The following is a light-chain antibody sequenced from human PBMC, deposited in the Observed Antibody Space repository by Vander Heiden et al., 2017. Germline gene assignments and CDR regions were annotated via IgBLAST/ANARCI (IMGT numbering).Light chain of an antibody. CDR3: QQVDSYPIT. V-gene: IGKV1-9*01. J-gene: IGKJ4*01. CDR1: QGINNY. CDR2: DAS. Sequence: DIQLTQSPSFLSASVGDRVTITCRASQGINNYLAWYQQKPGKAPNFLIYDASTLQSGVPSRFSGSGSGTEFTLTISSLQPEDFASYYCQQVDSYPITFGGGTKVEIK.